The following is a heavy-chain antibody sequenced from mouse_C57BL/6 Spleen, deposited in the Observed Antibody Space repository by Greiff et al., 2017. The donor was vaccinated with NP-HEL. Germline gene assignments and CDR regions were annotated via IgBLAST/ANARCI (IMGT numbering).Heavy chain of an antibody. CDR3: ATSYAMDY. CDR1: GFTFSDYG. Sequence: EVRVVESGGGLVKPGGSLKLSCAASGFTFSDYGMHWVRQAPEKGLEWVAYISSGSSTIYYADTVKGRFTISRDNAKNTLFLQMTSLRSEDTSMYYCATSYAMDYWGQGTSVTVSS. J-gene: IGHJ4*01. CDR2: ISSGSSTI. V-gene: IGHV5-17*01.